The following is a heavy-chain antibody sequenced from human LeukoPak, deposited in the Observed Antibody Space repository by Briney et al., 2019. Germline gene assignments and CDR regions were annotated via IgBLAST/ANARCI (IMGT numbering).Heavy chain of an antibody. J-gene: IGHJ3*02. Sequence: PGGSLRLSCAASGFTVSSNYMSWVRQARGKGLEWVSIIYTDGSTYYGDSVRGRFTMSRDISKNTVYLQMNSLRVEDTAVYFCTRAGEALPHDGFDIWGQGTMVTVSS. D-gene: IGHD3-10*01. V-gene: IGHV3-53*01. CDR3: TRAGEALPHDGFDI. CDR1: GFTVSSNY. CDR2: IYTDGST.